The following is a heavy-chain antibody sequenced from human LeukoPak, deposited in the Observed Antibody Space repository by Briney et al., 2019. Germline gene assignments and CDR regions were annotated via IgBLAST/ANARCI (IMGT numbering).Heavy chain of an antibody. V-gene: IGHV3-23*01. CDR3: AKDERYFDWLSPIDY. Sequence: GGSLRLSCAASGFTFSSYAMSWVRQAPGKGLEWVSAISGSGGSTYYADSVKGRFTISRDNSKNTLYLQMNSLRAEDTAVYYCAKDERYFDWLSPIDYWGQGTLVTVSS. CDR2: ISGSGGST. CDR1: GFTFSSYA. D-gene: IGHD3-9*01. J-gene: IGHJ4*02.